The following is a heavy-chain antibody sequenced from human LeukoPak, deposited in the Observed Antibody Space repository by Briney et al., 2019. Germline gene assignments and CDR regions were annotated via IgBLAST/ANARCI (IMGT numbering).Heavy chain of an antibody. CDR1: GYTFTSYG. CDR3: ARYTQHYGFDI. Sequence: ASVKVSCKASGYTFTSYGISWVRQATGRGLEWLGWMNPRDNTGYAQKFQGRVTLTRDKSINTAYMELSSLRSEDTAVYYCARYTQHYGFDIWGQGTMVTVSA. V-gene: IGHV1-8*02. D-gene: IGHD3-3*02. CDR2: MNPRDNT. J-gene: IGHJ3*02.